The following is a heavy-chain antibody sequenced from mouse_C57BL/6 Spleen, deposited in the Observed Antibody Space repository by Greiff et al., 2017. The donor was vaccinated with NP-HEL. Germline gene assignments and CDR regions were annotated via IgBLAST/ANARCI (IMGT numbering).Heavy chain of an antibody. D-gene: IGHD2-2*01. CDR2: IDPNSGVT. J-gene: IGHJ2*01. Sequence: VQLQQPGAALLKPGASVKLSCKASGSTFPSSWMHWLRQRPGRVLEWFGRIDPNSGVTNYIETSTTTATLTVDKPSSTAYMQRSSLTSEDSAVYYCARGEATMVTTGDYWGQGTTLTVSS. V-gene: IGHV1-72*01. CDR1: GSTFPSSW. CDR3: ARGEATMVTTGDY.